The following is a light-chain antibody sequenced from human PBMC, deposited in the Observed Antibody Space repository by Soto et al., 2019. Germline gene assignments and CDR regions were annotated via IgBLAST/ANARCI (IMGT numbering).Light chain of an antibody. CDR3: QQRSNWGPTWT. V-gene: IGKV3D-20*02. CDR2: GIS. CDR1: XSVTKRY. J-gene: IGKJ1*01. Sequence: LTHFPRTLSTSQGXRXTLSXRASXSVTKRYFAWYQQRPGEAPRLLIYGISNSATGIPDRFSGSGSGTDFTLTISSIEPEDFEVYYCQQRSNWGPTWTFGQGTKLDIK.